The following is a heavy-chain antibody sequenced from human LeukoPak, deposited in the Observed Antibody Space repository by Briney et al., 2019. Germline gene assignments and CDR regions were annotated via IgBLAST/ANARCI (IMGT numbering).Heavy chain of an antibody. V-gene: IGHV3-23*01. D-gene: IGHD6-19*01. CDR2: ISSGGDST. Sequence: PGGSLRLSCAASGFTFSTYAMTWVRQAPGKGLEWVSVISSGGDSTYYADSVKGRFTISRDNAKNSLYLQMNSLRAEDTALYYCAKGKTGIAVAGTVDYWGQGTLVTVSS. J-gene: IGHJ4*02. CDR3: AKGKTGIAVAGTVDY. CDR1: GFTFSTYA.